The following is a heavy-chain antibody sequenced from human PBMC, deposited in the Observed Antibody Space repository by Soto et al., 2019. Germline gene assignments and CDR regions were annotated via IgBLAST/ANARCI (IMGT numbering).Heavy chain of an antibody. CDR3: ASSAAGYSSSWYSYKYYYGMDV. V-gene: IGHV1-8*01. Sequence: VASVKVSCKASGYTFTSYDINWGRQATGQGLEWMGWMNPNSGNTGYAQKFQGRVTMTRNTSISTAYMELSSLRSEDTAVYYCASSAAGYSSSWYSYKYYYGMDVWGQGTRVTVSS. CDR1: GYTFTSYD. J-gene: IGHJ6*02. CDR2: MNPNSGNT. D-gene: IGHD6-13*01.